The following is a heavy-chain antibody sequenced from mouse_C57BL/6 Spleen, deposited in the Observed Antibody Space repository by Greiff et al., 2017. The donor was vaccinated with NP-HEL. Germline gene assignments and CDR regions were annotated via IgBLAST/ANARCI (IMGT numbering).Heavy chain of an antibody. J-gene: IGHJ3*01. D-gene: IGHD2-4*01. CDR2: IYPGDGDT. CDR1: GYAFSSYW. CDR3: ARRAIYYDYDGDFAY. V-gene: IGHV1-80*01. Sequence: VQLQQSGAELVKPGASVKISCKASGYAFSSYWMNWVKQRPGKGLEWIGQIYPGDGDTNYNGKFKGKATLTADKSSSTAYMQLSSLTSEDSAVYCCARRAIYYDYDGDFAYWGQGTLVTVSA.